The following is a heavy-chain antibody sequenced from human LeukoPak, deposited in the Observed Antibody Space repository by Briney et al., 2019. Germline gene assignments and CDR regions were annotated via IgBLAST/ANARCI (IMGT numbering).Heavy chain of an antibody. CDR3: ANYYNSGPQGDY. J-gene: IGHJ4*02. V-gene: IGHV3-7*01. D-gene: IGHD3-10*01. CDR2: IKTDGSEK. Sequence: GGSLRLSCEGSGFTFSNYWMGWVRQAPGKGLQWVANIKTDGSEKYYVDSVKGRFTISRDNAKNSLYLQMNSLRVDDTAVYYCANYYNSGPQGDYWGQGTLVTVSS. CDR1: GFTFSNYW.